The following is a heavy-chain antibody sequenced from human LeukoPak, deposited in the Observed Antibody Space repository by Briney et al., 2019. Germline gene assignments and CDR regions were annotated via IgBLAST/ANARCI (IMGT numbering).Heavy chain of an antibody. D-gene: IGHD2-21*02. J-gene: IGHJ3*02. Sequence: ASVKVSCKASGGTFSKYTINWVRQTPGQGLQGMRDIIPIYDAANYAQQFQRRVSITTDESTSTAYMQLSRLRSAATAVYYCAMNRPYCGGDCYYPPFHIWGQGTAVTVSS. CDR2: IIPIYDAA. CDR1: GGTFSKYT. V-gene: IGHV1-69*05. CDR3: AMNRPYCGGDCYYPPFHI.